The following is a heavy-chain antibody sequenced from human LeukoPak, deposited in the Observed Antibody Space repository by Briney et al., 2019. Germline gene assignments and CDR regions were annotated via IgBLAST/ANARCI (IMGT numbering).Heavy chain of an antibody. J-gene: IGHJ4*02. CDR3: ARGTYDKPDY. V-gene: IGHV1-2*02. CDR1: RYTFTGNH. D-gene: IGHD3-22*01. Sequence: ASLKVSCKASRYTFTGNHMHGVRQAPGQGLEWMGWINPKSGGTNYAQKFQGRVTMNRDTSISTGYMELSRLRSDDAAVYYCARGTYDKPDYWGQGTLVSVFS. CDR2: INPKSGGT.